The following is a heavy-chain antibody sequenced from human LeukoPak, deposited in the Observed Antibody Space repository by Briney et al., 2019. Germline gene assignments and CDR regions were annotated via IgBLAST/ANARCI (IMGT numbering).Heavy chain of an antibody. D-gene: IGHD3-10*01. CDR2: IYSGGST. Sequence: PGGSLRLSCAASGFTVSSNYMSWVRQAPGKGLEWVSVIYSGGSTYYADSVKGRFTISRDNSKNTLYLQMNSLRDEDTAVYYCARGVGYYGSGTYYFDFWGQGTLVTVSS. V-gene: IGHV3-66*01. J-gene: IGHJ4*02. CDR3: ARGVGYYGSGTYYFDF. CDR1: GFTVSSNY.